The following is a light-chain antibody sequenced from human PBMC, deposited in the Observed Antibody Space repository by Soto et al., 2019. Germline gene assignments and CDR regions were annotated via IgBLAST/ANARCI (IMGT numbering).Light chain of an antibody. Sequence: QSVLTQPPSASGTPGPRVTISCSGSTSNIGRNFVYWYQQLQGTAPKLLIYTNDQRPSGIPDRFSGSKSATSASLAISGLRSLDGAEYYCAAGEDRLSGLVFGGGTKLTVL. CDR3: AAGEDRLSGLV. CDR1: TSNIGRNF. V-gene: IGLV1-47*01. CDR2: TND. J-gene: IGLJ2*01.